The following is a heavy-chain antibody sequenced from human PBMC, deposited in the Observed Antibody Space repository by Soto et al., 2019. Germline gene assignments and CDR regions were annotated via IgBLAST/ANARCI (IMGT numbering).Heavy chain of an antibody. Sequence: GESLKISCKGSGYSFTTYWIAWVRQMPGKGLEWVGIIYPGDSDTRYSLSFEGHVTISVDKSISTAFLQWNSLKASDNAIYYCARHSTLAPKDYWGQGTLVTVSS. V-gene: IGHV5-51*01. CDR1: GYSFTTYW. CDR3: ARHSTLAPKDY. J-gene: IGHJ4*01. CDR2: IYPGDSDT. D-gene: IGHD3-16*01.